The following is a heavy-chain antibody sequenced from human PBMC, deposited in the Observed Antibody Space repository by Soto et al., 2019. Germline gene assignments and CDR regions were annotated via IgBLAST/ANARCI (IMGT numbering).Heavy chain of an antibody. CDR1: GFTFSSYA. V-gene: IGHV3-30-3*01. J-gene: IGHJ6*02. Sequence: WGCLRLSCAASGFTFSSYAMHWVRQAPGKGLEWVAVISYDGSNKYYADSVKGRFTISRDNSKNTLYLQMNSLRAEDTAVYYCARDGVTIFGVVIIEGMDVWGQGTTVTVSS. CDR3: ARDGVTIFGVVIIEGMDV. CDR2: ISYDGSNK. D-gene: IGHD3-3*01.